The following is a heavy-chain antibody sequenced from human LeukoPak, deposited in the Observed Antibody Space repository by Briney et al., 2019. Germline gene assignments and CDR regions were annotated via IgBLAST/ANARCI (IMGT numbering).Heavy chain of an antibody. Sequence: SQTLSLTCTVSGGSISSGNYYWSWIRQPAGKGLEWIGHIYTSGSTNYNPSLKSRVTISVDTSKNQFSLKLSSVTAADTAIYYRARDFSSSSTVYYYYYMDVWGKGTTVTVSS. CDR2: IYTSGST. CDR3: ARDFSSSSTVYYYYYMDV. V-gene: IGHV4-61*09. D-gene: IGHD6-6*01. J-gene: IGHJ6*03. CDR1: GGSISSGNYY.